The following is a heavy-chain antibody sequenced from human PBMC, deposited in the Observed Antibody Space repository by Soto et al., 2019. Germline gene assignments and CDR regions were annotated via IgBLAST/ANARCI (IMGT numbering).Heavy chain of an antibody. V-gene: IGHV1-69*06. CDR1: GGTFNSYG. D-gene: IGHD2-15*01. CDR2: ITPIFGTT. J-gene: IGHJ5*02. CDR3: ARVGRVVVAATPTFTWFDP. Sequence: QVQLVQSGAEVKKPGSSVIVSCKASGGTFNSYGISWVRQAPGQGLEWIGGITPIFGTTNYAQKFQARITIYADKSTTTAYMELSSLRSEDTAVYYCARVGRVVVAATPTFTWFDPWGQGTPVTVSS.